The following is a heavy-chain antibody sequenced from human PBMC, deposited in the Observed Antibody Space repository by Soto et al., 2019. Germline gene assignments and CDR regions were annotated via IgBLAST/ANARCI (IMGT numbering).Heavy chain of an antibody. V-gene: IGHV3-23*01. CDR1: GFTFSSYA. D-gene: IGHD3-22*01. CDR3: AKVVQSYYDSSGYPMAPFGFDY. CDR2: ISGSGGST. Sequence: GGSLRLSCAASGFTFSSYAMSWVRQAPGKGLEWVSAISGSGGSTYYADSVKGRFTISRDNSKNTLYLQMNSLRAEDTAVYYCAKVVQSYYDSSGYPMAPFGFDYWGQGTLVTVSS. J-gene: IGHJ4*02.